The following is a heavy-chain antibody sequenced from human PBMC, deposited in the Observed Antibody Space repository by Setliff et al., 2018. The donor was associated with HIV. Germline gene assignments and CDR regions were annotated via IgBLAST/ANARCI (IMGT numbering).Heavy chain of an antibody. CDR3: ARAPRSPLRWRDNLLSSSSFFMDV. V-gene: IGHV5-51*01. J-gene: IGHJ6*03. CDR1: GYIFTDYW. D-gene: IGHD2-21*01. CDR2: IYPGASDT. Sequence: PGESLKISCEASGYIFTDYWIGWVRQMPGKGLEWMGIIYPGASDTRYSPSFQGQVTFSADKSISAVYLQWDSLKASDSAIYYCARAPRSPLRWRDNLLSSSSFFMDVWGKGTTVTVS.